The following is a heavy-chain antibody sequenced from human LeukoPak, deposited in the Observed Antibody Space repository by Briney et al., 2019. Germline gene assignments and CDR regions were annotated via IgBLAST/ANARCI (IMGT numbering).Heavy chain of an antibody. D-gene: IGHD2-2*01. V-gene: IGHV6-1*01. CDR3: ARDVYCSSTSCYSGGWFDP. J-gene: IGHJ5*02. CDR1: GDSVSSNSAA. Sequence: SQTLSLTCALSGDSVSSNSAAWHWIRQSPSRGLEWLVRTYYRSKWYNDYAVSVKSRITINPDTSKNQFSLQLNSVTPEDTAVYYCARDVYCSSTSCYSGGWFDPWGQGTLVTVSS. CDR2: TYYRSKWYN.